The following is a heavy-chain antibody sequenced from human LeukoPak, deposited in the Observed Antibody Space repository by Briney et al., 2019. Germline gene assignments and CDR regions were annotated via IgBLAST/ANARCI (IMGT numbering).Heavy chain of an antibody. CDR3: ARDQGSSGYHYKAGFDY. J-gene: IGHJ4*02. Sequence: ASVKVSCKASGYTFTSYYMHWVRQAPGQGLEWMEIINPSGGSTSYAQKFQGRVTMTRDTSTSTVYMELSSLRSEDTAVYYCARDQGSSGYHYKAGFDYWGQGTLVTVSS. CDR1: GYTFTSYY. D-gene: IGHD3-22*01. V-gene: IGHV1-46*01. CDR2: INPSGGST.